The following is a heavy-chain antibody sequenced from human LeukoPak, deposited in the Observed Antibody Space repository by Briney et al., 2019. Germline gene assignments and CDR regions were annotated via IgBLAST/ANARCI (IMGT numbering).Heavy chain of an antibody. CDR3: ARLWFGGPFDS. D-gene: IGHD3-10*01. J-gene: IGHJ4*02. V-gene: IGHV3-48*03. CDR1: GFVFSEYE. Sequence: GGSLRLSCAASGFVFSEYEMNWVRQAPGKGLEWISDISSGSSTTCYADSVKGRFTISRDNTKNSLYLQMNSLRAEDTAVYYCARLWFGGPFDSWGQGILVTVSS. CDR2: ISSGSSTT.